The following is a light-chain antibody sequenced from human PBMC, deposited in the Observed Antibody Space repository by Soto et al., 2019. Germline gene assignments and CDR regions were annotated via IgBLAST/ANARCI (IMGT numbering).Light chain of an antibody. CDR1: QGISHY. CDR3: QKYNSAPQT. J-gene: IGKJ1*01. Sequence: DIQMTQSPSSLSASVGDRVTITCRASQGISHYLAWYQQKPGKVPTLLILAASTLQSGVPSRFSGSGSGTDFTLTISSLQAEDVATYYCQKYNSAPQTFGQGTKLEVK. V-gene: IGKV1-27*01. CDR2: AAS.